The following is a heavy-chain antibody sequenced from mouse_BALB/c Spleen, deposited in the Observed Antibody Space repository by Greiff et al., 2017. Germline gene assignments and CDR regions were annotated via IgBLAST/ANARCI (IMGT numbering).Heavy chain of an antibody. CDR3: TRGTYETPDY. V-gene: IGHV5-4*02. J-gene: IGHJ2*01. D-gene: IGHD5-1*01. CDR2: ISDGGSYT. CDR1: GFTFSDYY. Sequence: EVQLVESGGGLVKPGGSLKLSCAASGFTFSDYYMYWVRQTPEKRLEWVATISDGGSYTYYPDSVKGRFTISRDNAKNNLYLQMSSLKSDDTAMYYYTRGTYETPDYWGQGTTLTVSS.